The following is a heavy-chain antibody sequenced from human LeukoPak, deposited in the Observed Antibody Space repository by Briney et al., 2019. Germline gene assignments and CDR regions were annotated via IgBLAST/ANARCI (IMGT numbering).Heavy chain of an antibody. D-gene: IGHD1-14*01. J-gene: IGHJ6*03. CDR3: ARSRRGQFRIILALYYYYYMDV. V-gene: IGHV1-8*03. Sequence: EASVKVSCKASGYTFTSYDINWVRQATGQGLEWMGWMNPNSGNTGYAQKFQGRVTITRNTSISTAYMKLSSLRSEDTAVYYCARSRRGQFRIILALYYYYYMDVWGKGTTVTVSS. CDR1: GYTFTSYD. CDR2: MNPNSGNT.